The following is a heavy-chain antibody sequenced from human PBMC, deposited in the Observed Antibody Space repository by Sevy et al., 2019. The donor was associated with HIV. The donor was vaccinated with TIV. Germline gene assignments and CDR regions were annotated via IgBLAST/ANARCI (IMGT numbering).Heavy chain of an antibody. D-gene: IGHD2-15*01. Sequence: GGSLRLSCAASGFTFSSYGMHWVRQAPGKGLEWVAVISYDGSNKYYADYVKGRFTISRDNSKNTLYLQMNSLRAEDTVVYYCAKAVLGYCSGGSCYHFRAYYYYGMDVWGQGTTVTVSS. CDR2: ISYDGSNK. J-gene: IGHJ6*02. V-gene: IGHV3-30*18. CDR3: AKAVLGYCSGGSCYHFRAYYYYGMDV. CDR1: GFTFSSYG.